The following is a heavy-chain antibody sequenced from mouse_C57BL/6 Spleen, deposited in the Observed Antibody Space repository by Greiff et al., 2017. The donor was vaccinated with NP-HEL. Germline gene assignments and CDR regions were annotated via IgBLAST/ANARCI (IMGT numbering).Heavy chain of an antibody. CDR2: IDPETGGT. Sequence: QVHVKQSGAELVRPGASVTLSCKASGYTFTDYEMHWVKQTPVHGLEWIGAIDPETGGTAYNQKFKGKAILTADKSSSTAYMERRSLTSEDSAVYYCTRDYYGRVYAMDYWGQGTSVTVSS. V-gene: IGHV1-15*01. CDR3: TRDYYGRVYAMDY. J-gene: IGHJ4*01. CDR1: GYTFTDYE. D-gene: IGHD1-1*01.